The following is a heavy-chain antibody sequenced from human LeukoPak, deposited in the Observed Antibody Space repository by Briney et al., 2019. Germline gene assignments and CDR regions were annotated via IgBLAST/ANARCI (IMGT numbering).Heavy chain of an antibody. V-gene: IGHV1-2*02. D-gene: IGHD2-2*01. J-gene: IGHJ4*02. CDR3: ARGCRSTTCYTSGFDY. Sequence: ASVKVSCKASGYTLTEYDIHWVRQAPGQGLEWMGWISPNSGGTNYAQKFQGRVTMTRDTSVSTAYMELSSLRSDGTAVYYCARGCRSTTCYTSGFDYWGQGTLVTVSS. CDR2: ISPNSGGT. CDR1: GYTLTEYD.